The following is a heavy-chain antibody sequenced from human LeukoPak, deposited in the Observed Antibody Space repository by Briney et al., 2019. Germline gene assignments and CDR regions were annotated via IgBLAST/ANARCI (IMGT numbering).Heavy chain of an antibody. CDR3: ARVGRGATPGY. J-gene: IGHJ4*02. V-gene: IGHV3-69-1*02. Sequence: GGSLRLSCAASGFTFSNAWMSWVRQAPGKGLEWVSYIDSSSNKYYGDSVKGRFTISRDNAKNSLYLQMNSLRAEDTAVYYCARVGRGATPGYWGQGTLVTVSS. CDR2: IDSSSNK. D-gene: IGHD1-26*01. CDR1: GFTFSNAW.